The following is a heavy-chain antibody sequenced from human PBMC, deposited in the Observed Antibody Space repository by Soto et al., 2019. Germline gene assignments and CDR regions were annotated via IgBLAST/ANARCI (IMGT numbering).Heavy chain of an antibody. Sequence: PSETLSLTCTVSGGSISSYYWSWIRQPPGKGLEWIGYIYYSGSTNYNPSLKSRVTISVDTSKNQFSLKLSSVTAADTAVYYCARVKGKYDSRGYHPTVFDYWGQGTLVTVSS. J-gene: IGHJ4*02. CDR1: GGSISSYY. D-gene: IGHD3-22*01. CDR2: IYYSGST. V-gene: IGHV4-59*01. CDR3: ARVKGKYDSRGYHPTVFDY.